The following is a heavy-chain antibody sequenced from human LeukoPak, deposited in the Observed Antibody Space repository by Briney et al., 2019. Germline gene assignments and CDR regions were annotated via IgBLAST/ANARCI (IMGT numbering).Heavy chain of an antibody. J-gene: IGHJ4*02. V-gene: IGHV3-23*01. CDR1: GFTFSSYA. CDR2: IGSSGRDT. Sequence: GGSLRLSCAASGFTFSSYAMSWARQAPGKGLEWVSTIGSSGRDTYYADSVKGRFTISRDNSKNTLYLQMNSLRAEDTALYYCTLKLGGYYFDSWGQGILVTVSS. D-gene: IGHD3-16*01. CDR3: TLKLGGYYFDS.